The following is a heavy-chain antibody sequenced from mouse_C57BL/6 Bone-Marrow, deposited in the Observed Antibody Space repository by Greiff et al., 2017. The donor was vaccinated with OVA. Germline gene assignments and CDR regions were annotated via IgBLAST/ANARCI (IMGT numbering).Heavy chain of an antibody. CDR3: ARSKLWLRRSWFAD. Sequence: VQLQQSGPELVKPGASVKISCKASGYSFTGYYMNWVKQSPEKSLEWIGEINPSTGGTTYNQKFKAKATLTVDKSSSTAYMQLKSLTSEDSAVLYCARSKLWLRRSWFADWGQGTLVTVSA. J-gene: IGHJ3*01. CDR2: INPSTGGT. CDR1: GYSFTGYY. V-gene: IGHV1-42*01. D-gene: IGHD2-2*01.